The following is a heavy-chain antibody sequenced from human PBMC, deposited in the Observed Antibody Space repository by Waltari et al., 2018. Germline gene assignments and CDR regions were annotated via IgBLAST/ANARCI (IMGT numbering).Heavy chain of an antibody. CDR1: GYSFTSYW. J-gene: IGHJ4*02. V-gene: IGHV5-51*03. D-gene: IGHD4-17*01. CDR3: ARPLGGDYGIFDY. Sequence: EVQLVQSGAEVKKPGESLKISCKGSGYSFTSYWIGWVRQMPGKGLEWMGIIYPVASDDSYSPSFQVQVTIAADKSIITAYLQWSSLKSSDTAMYYCARPLGGDYGIFDYWGQGTLVTVSS. CDR2: IYPVASDD.